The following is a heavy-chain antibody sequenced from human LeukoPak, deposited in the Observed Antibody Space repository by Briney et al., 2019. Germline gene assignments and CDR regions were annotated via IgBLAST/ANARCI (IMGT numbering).Heavy chain of an antibody. V-gene: IGHV4-39*01. CDR1: GGSISSSSYY. CDR3: ARHRIVVVVAAQLQDFDY. Sequence: SETLSLTCTVSGGSISSSSYYWGWIRQPPGKGLEWIGSIYYSGSTYYNPSLKSRVTISVDTSKSQFSLKLSSVTAADTAVYYCARHRIVVVVAAQLQDFDYWGQGTLVTVSS. CDR2: IYYSGST. D-gene: IGHD2-15*01. J-gene: IGHJ4*02.